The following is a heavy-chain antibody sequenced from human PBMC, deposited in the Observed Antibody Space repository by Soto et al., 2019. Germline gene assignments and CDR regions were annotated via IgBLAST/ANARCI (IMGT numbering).Heavy chain of an antibody. J-gene: IGHJ4*02. CDR1: GVSITSGDYY. D-gene: IGHD3-10*01. V-gene: IGHV4-30-4*01. CDR3: AREDTMVRGIIP. CDR2: IHYSGNT. Sequence: SETLSLTCNVSGVSITSGDYYWNWIRQPPGKGLEWIGYIHYSGNTYYNPSLKSRLTISVDTSKNQFSLRLTSVTAADTAVYYCAREDTMVRGIIPWGQGTLVTVS.